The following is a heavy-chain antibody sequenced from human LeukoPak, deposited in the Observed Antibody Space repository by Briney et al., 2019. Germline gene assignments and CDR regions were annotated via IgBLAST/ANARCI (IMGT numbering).Heavy chain of an antibody. Sequence: ASVKVSCKASGYTFTSYGISWVRQAPGQGLEWMGWISAYNGNTNYAQKLRGRVTMTRNTSISTAYMELSSLRSEDTAVYYCATGITIFGVVIDAEYFQHWGQGTLVTVSS. V-gene: IGHV1-18*01. CDR1: GYTFTSYG. J-gene: IGHJ1*01. CDR3: ATGITIFGVVIDAEYFQH. D-gene: IGHD3-3*01. CDR2: ISAYNGNT.